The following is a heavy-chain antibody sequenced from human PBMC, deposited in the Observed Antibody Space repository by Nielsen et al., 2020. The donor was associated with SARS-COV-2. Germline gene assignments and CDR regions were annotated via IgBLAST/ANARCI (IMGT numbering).Heavy chain of an antibody. CDR1: GFTFSDYY. V-gene: IGHV3-11*03. J-gene: IGHJ6*02. CDR3: ARYLGWLSQHYYYYYGMDV. D-gene: IGHD3-22*01. Sequence: CAASGFTFSDYYMSWIRQAPGKGLEWVSYISSSSSYTNYADSVKGRFTISRDNAKNSLYLQMNSLRAEDTAVYYCARYLGWLSQHYYYYYGMDVWGQGTTVTVSS. CDR2: ISSSSSYT.